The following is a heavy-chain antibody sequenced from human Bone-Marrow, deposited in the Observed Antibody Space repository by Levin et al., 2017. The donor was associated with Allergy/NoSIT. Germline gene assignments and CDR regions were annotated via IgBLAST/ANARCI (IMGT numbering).Heavy chain of an antibody. CDR3: ARAFGISLGENNTYYYDSSGYYYWLWPEVYFDY. J-gene: IGHJ4*02. CDR2: INPSGGST. D-gene: IGHD3-22*01. V-gene: IGHV1-46*01. Sequence: GASVKVSCKASGYTFTSYYMHWVRQAPGQGLEWMGIINPSGGSTSYAQKFQGRVTMTRDTSTSTVYMELSSLRSEDTAVYYCARAFGISLGENNTYYYDSSGYYYWLWPEVYFDYWGQGTLVTVSS. CDR1: GYTFTSYY.